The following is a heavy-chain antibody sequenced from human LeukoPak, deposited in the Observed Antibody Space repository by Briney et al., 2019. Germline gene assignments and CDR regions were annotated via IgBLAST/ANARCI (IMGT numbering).Heavy chain of an antibody. Sequence: GASVKVSCKASGFTFTSSAVQWVRQARGQRLEWIGWIVVGSGNTNYAQKFQERVTITRDMSTSTAYMELSSLRSEDTALYYCAARTRIGITGTTEFYWGQGTLVTVSS. D-gene: IGHD1-7*01. V-gene: IGHV1-58*01. CDR3: AARTRIGITGTTEFY. J-gene: IGHJ4*02. CDR2: IVVGSGNT. CDR1: GFTFTSSA.